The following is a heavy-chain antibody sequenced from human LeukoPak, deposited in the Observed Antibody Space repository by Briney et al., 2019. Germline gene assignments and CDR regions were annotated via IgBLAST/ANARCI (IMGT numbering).Heavy chain of an antibody. Sequence: GGSLRLSCAVSGFTITHFWMSWVRQAPGKGLEWVANIKQDGSGEFYVDSVKGRFTISRDSAKNSLYLHMNSLRHEDTAVYYCARDLFDYWGQGTLVTVSS. J-gene: IGHJ4*02. V-gene: IGHV3-7*01. CDR1: GFTITHFW. CDR3: ARDLFDY. CDR2: IKQDGSGE.